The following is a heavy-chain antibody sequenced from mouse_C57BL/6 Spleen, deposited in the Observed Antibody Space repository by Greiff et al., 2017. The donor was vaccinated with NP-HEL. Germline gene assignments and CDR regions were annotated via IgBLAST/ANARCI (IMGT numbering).Heavy chain of an antibody. D-gene: IGHD1-3*01. CDR3: AREERVSNLPFAY. J-gene: IGHJ3*01. CDR2: ISDGGSYT. V-gene: IGHV5-4*01. Sequence: EVQGVESGGGLVKPGGSLKLSCAASGFTFSSYAMSWVRQTPEKRLEWVATISDGGSYTYYPDNVKGRFTISRDNAKNNMYLQMSHLKAEDTAMYYCAREERVSNLPFAYWGQGTLVTVSA. CDR1: GFTFSSYA.